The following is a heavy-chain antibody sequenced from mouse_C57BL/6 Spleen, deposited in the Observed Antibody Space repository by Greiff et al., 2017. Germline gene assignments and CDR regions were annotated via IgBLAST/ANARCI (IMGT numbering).Heavy chain of an antibody. J-gene: IGHJ3*01. Sequence: EVKLMESGPGLVKPSQSLSLTCSVTGYSITSGYYWNWIRQFPGNKLEWMGYISYDGSNNYNPSLKNRISITRDTSKNQFFLKLNSVTTEDTATYYCARGHSNYGFAYWGQGTLVTVSA. CDR1: GYSITSGYY. V-gene: IGHV3-6*01. CDR2: ISYDGSN. CDR3: ARGHSNYGFAY. D-gene: IGHD2-5*01.